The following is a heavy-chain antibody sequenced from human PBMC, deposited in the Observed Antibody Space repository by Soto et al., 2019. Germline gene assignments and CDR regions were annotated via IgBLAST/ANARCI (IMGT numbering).Heavy chain of an antibody. CDR1: GFSFGDYA. CDR3: SRVHPRRRNLGNEFDY. Sequence: EVQLVESGGGLVKPGRSLRLSCTGSGFSFGDYAMVWFRQAPGKGLEWVGFITSKRYGGATEFAPSVKGRFLISRDDSKSIAYLEMNSLKAEDSATYYCSRVHPRRRNLGNEFDYWGQGTLVTVSS. CDR2: ITSKRYGGAT. D-gene: IGHD7-27*01. V-gene: IGHV3-49*05. J-gene: IGHJ4*02.